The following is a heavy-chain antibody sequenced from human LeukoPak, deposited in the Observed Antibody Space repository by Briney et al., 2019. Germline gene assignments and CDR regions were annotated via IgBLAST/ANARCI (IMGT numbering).Heavy chain of an antibody. Sequence: GGSLRLSCAASGITFSSYGMHWVRQAPGKGLEWVAVISYDGSNKYYADSVKGRFTISRDNSKNTLYLQMNSLRAEDTAVYYCAKGDSSGWTAFDYWGQGTLVTVSS. CDR1: GITFSSYG. D-gene: IGHD6-19*01. V-gene: IGHV3-30*18. J-gene: IGHJ4*02. CDR2: ISYDGSNK. CDR3: AKGDSSGWTAFDY.